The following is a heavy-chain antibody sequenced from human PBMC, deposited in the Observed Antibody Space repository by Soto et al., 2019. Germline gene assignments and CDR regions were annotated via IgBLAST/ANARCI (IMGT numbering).Heavy chain of an antibody. CDR2: VSYEGSVQ. CDR1: GFSFNNYG. J-gene: IGHJ2*01. CDR3: AKEISPKAGKWYFDL. V-gene: IGHV3-30*18. Sequence: QVQLVESGGGVVQPGGSLRLSCAASGFSFNNYGMHWVRQAPGKGLEWVAVVSYEGSVQYYTDSAKGRFTISRDNSKNTLYLQMNSLRDADTAVYHCAKEISPKAGKWYFDLWGRGTLVTVSS. D-gene: IGHD6-19*01.